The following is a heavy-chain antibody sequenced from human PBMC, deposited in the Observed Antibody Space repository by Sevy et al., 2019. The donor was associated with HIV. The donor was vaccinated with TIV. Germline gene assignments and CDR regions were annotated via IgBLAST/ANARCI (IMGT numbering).Heavy chain of an antibody. V-gene: IGHV4-59*01. CDR2: IYYSGST. J-gene: IGHJ6*03. D-gene: IGHD2-8*02. CDR1: GGSINFYY. CDR3: ARTVGDNDRHQTHYYMDV. Sequence: SETLSLTCTVSGGSINFYYWSWVRQPPGKGLEWIGHIYYSGSTNYNPSLKSRVSISVDTSKNQLSLNLRSVTAADTAIYFCARTVGDNDRHQTHYYMDVWGTGTKVTVSS.